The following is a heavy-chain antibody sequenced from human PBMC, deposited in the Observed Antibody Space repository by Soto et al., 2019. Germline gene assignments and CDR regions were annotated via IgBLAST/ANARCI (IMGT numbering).Heavy chain of an antibody. CDR3: ARAAGTKHHWFDP. CDR2: IYHSGST. Sequence: TLSLTCAVSGGSISSGGYSWSWIRQPPGKGLEWIGYIYHSGSTYYNPSLKSRVTISVDRSKNQFSLKLSSVTAADTAVYYCARAAGTKHHWFDPWGQGTLVTVSS. CDR1: GGSISSGGYS. V-gene: IGHV4-30-2*01. J-gene: IGHJ5*02. D-gene: IGHD1-1*01.